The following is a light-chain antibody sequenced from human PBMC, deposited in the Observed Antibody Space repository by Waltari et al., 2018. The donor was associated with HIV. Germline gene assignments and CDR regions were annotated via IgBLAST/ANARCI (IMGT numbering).Light chain of an antibody. V-gene: IGKV4-1*01. Sequence: DIVVTQSPDSLAVSLGERATMKCMSRQNLLYTQNNNNCLAWYQQRSGQLPKLLICLTSRRASGFPDRFTGSGSVTNFTLTISRLEAKDVAVYFCQQYHSTPYTFGQGTKLEIK. CDR3: QQYHSTPYT. CDR2: LTS. CDR1: QNLLYTQNNNNC. J-gene: IGKJ2*01.